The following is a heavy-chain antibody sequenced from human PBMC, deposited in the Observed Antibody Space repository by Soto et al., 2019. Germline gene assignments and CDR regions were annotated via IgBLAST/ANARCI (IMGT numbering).Heavy chain of an antibody. Sequence: GQSLKISCKGSGYNFAVYWIAWVRQMPGKGLELMGIIYPSDSDTRYRPSFQGQVTISADKSISSAYLQWSSLRASDTAMYYCARGGVSTRTFDYWGQGTPVTVSS. J-gene: IGHJ4*02. V-gene: IGHV5-51*01. CDR3: ARGGVSTRTFDY. CDR2: IYPSDSDT. CDR1: GYNFAVYW. D-gene: IGHD3-3*01.